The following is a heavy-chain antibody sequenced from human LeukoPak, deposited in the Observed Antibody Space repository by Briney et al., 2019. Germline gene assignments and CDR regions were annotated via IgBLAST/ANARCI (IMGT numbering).Heavy chain of an antibody. CDR3: AKGRGYYDSSEHAFDI. J-gene: IGHJ3*02. D-gene: IGHD3-22*01. Sequence: GGSLRLSCAASGFTFSSYAMSWVRQAPGKGLEWVSAISGSGGSTYYADSVKGRFTISRDNSKNTLYLQMNSLRAEDTAVYYCAKGRGYYDSSEHAFDIWGQGTMVTVSS. CDR2: ISGSGGST. V-gene: IGHV3-23*01. CDR1: GFTFSSYA.